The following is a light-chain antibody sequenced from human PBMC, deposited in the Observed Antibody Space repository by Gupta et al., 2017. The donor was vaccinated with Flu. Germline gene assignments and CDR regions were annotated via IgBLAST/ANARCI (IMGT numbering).Light chain of an antibody. CDR3: QQSGT. CDR1: QSIRSY. V-gene: IGKV1-39*01. Sequence: DIQMTQSPSSLSASVGDRVTITCRASQSIRSYLNWYQQKPGKAPKLLIYAASSLQSGVPSRFSGRGSGTDVTLTISSLQPEDFATYYCQQSGTFGQGTKLEIK. J-gene: IGKJ2*01. CDR2: AAS.